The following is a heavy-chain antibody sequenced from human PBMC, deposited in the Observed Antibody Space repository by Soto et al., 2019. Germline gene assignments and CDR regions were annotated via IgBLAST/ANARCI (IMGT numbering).Heavy chain of an antibody. CDR2: ISYDGSNK. CDR3: AKSLDIVVVVAATPIDFDY. J-gene: IGHJ4*02. D-gene: IGHD2-15*01. Sequence: PGGSLRLSCAASGFTFSSYGMHWVRQAPGKGLEWVAVISYDGSNKYYADSVKGRFTISRDNSKNTLYLQMNSLRAEDTAVYYCAKSLDIVVVVAATPIDFDYWGQGTLVTVSS. CDR1: GFTFSSYG. V-gene: IGHV3-30*18.